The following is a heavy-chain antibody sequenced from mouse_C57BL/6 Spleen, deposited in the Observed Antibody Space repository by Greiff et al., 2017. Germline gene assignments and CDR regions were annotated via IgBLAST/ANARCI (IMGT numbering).Heavy chain of an antibody. Sequence: VQLQQSGPELVKPGASVKIPCKASGYTFTDYNMDWVKQSHGKSLEWIGDINPNNGGTIYNQKFKGKATLTVDKSSSTAYMELRSLTSEDTAVYYCARGDFYYGNYGGYFDVWGTGTTVTVSS. D-gene: IGHD2-1*01. V-gene: IGHV1-18*01. CDR1: GYTFTDYN. J-gene: IGHJ1*03. CDR2: INPNNGGT. CDR3: ARGDFYYGNYGGYFDV.